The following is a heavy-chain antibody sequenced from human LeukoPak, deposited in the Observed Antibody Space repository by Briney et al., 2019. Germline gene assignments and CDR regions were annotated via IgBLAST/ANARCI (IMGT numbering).Heavy chain of an antibody. CDR3: ARVSTTVAGSDYLDY. V-gene: IGHV3-72*01. CDR1: GFTFSDHF. CDR2: IRKRPNSYTT. J-gene: IGHJ4*02. D-gene: IGHD6-19*01. Sequence: GGSLRLSCAASGFTFSDHFMDWVRQAPGKGLEWVGRIRKRPNSYTTEYAASVQGRFAISRDDSKNSLYLQMNGLKTEDTAVYYCARVSTTVAGSDYLDYWGQGTQVTISS.